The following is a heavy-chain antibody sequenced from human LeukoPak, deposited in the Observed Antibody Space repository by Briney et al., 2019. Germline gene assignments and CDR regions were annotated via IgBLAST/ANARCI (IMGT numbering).Heavy chain of an antibody. V-gene: IGHV4-39*07. CDR2: IYYSGST. D-gene: IGHD3-16*01. Sequence: PSETLSLTCTVSGGSISSSSYYWGWIRQPPGKGLEWIGSIYYSGSTYYNPSLKSRVTTSVDTSKNQFSLKLSSVTAADTAVYYCARDSLFPTTPGDLDYWGQGTLVTVSS. CDR3: ARDSLFPTTPGDLDY. J-gene: IGHJ4*02. CDR1: GGSISSSSYY.